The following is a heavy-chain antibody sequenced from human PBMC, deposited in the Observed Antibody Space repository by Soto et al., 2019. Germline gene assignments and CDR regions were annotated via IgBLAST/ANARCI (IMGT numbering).Heavy chain of an antibody. CDR1: GGSISSSNW. D-gene: IGHD6-19*01. J-gene: IGHJ6*02. Sequence: PSETLSLTCAVSGGSISSSNWWSWVRQPPGKGLEWIGEIYHSGSTNYNPSLKSRVTISVDKSKNQFSLKLSSVTAADTAVYYCAKVPPCYSSLRAYHYGMDVWGQGSTVPVSS. CDR2: IYHSGST. CDR3: AKVPPCYSSLRAYHYGMDV. V-gene: IGHV4-4*02.